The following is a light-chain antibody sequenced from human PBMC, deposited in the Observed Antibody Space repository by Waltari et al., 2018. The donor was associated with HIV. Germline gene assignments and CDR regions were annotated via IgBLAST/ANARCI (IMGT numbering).Light chain of an antibody. CDR1: KLGDKY. J-gene: IGLJ1*01. Sequence: SYELTQPPSVSVSTGQTASITCSGDKLGDKYACWYQQKPGQSPVLVIYQDSKRPSGIPERFSGSNSGNTATLTISGTQAMDEADYYCQAWDSSTGLYVFGTGTKVTVL. V-gene: IGLV3-1*01. CDR3: QAWDSSTGLYV. CDR2: QDS.